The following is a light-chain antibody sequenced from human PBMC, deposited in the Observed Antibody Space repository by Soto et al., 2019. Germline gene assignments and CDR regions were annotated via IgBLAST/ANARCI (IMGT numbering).Light chain of an antibody. Sequence: SVLTQPASVSGSPGQSIAISCTGTSSDIGDYNYVSWYQQHPGKAPKLMISEVSNRPSGVSNRFSGSKSGNTASLTISGLQAEDEADYYCSSYTSTSTVVFGGGTKVTVL. V-gene: IGLV2-14*01. CDR2: EVS. CDR1: SSDIGDYNY. J-gene: IGLJ2*01. CDR3: SSYTSTSTVV.